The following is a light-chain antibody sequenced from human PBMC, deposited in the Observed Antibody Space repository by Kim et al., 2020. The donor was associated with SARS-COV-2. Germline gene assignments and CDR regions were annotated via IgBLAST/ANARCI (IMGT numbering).Light chain of an antibody. CDR2: GNS. CDR3: QSYDSSLSGSV. CDR1: SSNIGAGYD. V-gene: IGLV1-40*01. Sequence: QRVTISCTGSSSNIGAGYDVHWYQQLPGTAPKLLIYGNSHRPSGVPDRFSGSKSGTSASLAITGLQAEDEADYYCQSYDSSLSGSVFGGGTQLTVL. J-gene: IGLJ3*02.